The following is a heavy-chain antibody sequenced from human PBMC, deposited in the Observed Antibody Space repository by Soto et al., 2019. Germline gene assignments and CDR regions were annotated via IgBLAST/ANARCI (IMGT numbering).Heavy chain of an antibody. V-gene: IGHV5-51*01. J-gene: IGHJ4*02. CDR2: IYPGDSET. Sequence: VVCMEVGCKGGGYKLVSYGVGGRRKGPGKGLEWMGIIYPGDSETSYSPSFQGQVTMSADKFISTPYLQWSSLRPSHTAMYSCPRNRMAPPYWAQGTPVTVTS. CDR3: PRNRMAPPY. CDR1: GYKLVSYG.